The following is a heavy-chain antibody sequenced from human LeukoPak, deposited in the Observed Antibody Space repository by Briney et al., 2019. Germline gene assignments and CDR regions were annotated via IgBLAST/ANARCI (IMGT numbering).Heavy chain of an antibody. CDR1: GYSFTTCW. CDR2: IHPADSDT. V-gene: IGHV5-51*01. J-gene: IGHJ4*02. CDR3: ARLWGSCFDS. Sequence: GQSLKISCKDSGYSFTTCWIAWVRQMPGRGLEWMGIIHPADSDTRYSPSFQGQVTLSADKSISTAYLQWSSLKASDTAIYYCARLWGSCFDSWGQGTPVTVSS. D-gene: IGHD3-16*01.